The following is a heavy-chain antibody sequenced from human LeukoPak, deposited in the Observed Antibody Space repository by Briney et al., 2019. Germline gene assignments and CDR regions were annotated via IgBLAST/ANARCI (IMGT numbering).Heavy chain of an antibody. CDR2: IYTSGST. CDR1: GGSISSDY. CDR3: ARGPRAPIAAAYFDY. J-gene: IGHJ4*02. D-gene: IGHD6-13*01. V-gene: IGHV4-4*07. Sequence: PSETLSLTCTVSGGSISSDYWSWIRQPAGKGLEWIGRIYTSGSTNYNPSLKSRVTMSVDTSKNQFSLKLSSVTAADTAVYYCARGPRAPIAAAYFDYWGQGTLVTVSS.